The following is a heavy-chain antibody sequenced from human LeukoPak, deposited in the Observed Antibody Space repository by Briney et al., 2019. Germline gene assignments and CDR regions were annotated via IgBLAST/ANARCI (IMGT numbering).Heavy chain of an antibody. CDR1: GFNFNNFA. V-gene: IGHV3-23*01. Sequence: GSLRLSCAASGFNFNNFAMSWVRQAPGKGLEWLSAMTGPADTTYYAESVKGRFTISRDYSKSMVFLQMNSLRVEDTAIYYCAKGADIDHWGQGTLVTASS. CDR2: MTGPADTT. J-gene: IGHJ4*02. CDR3: AKGADIDH.